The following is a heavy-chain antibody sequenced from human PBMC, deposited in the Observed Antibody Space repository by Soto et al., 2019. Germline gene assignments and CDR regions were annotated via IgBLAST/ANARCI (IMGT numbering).Heavy chain of an antibody. CDR2: ISSGGDTK. Sequence: HPGGSLRLSCAVSGFTFRSYSMHWVRQSPGKGLEWISYISSGGDTKYYADSVTGRFTISRDNAKNSLFLQMSSLRAEDTAVYYCARAFMWVDDWGQGTLVTVSS. CDR3: ARAFMWVDD. CDR1: GFTFRSYS. D-gene: IGHD1-26*01. V-gene: IGHV3-48*01. J-gene: IGHJ4*02.